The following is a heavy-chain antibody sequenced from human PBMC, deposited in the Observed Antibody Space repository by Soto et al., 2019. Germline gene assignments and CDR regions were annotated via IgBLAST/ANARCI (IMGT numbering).Heavy chain of an antibody. J-gene: IGHJ5*02. D-gene: IGHD3-3*01. Sequence: SQTLSLTCAISGDSVSSNSAAWNWIRQSPSRGLEWLGRTYYRSKWYNDYAVSVKSRITINPDTSKNQFSLQLNSVTPEDTAVYYCARDLHYDFWSGYRGWFDPWGQGTMVTVYS. CDR3: ARDLHYDFWSGYRGWFDP. V-gene: IGHV6-1*01. CDR2: TYYRSKWYN. CDR1: GDSVSSNSAA.